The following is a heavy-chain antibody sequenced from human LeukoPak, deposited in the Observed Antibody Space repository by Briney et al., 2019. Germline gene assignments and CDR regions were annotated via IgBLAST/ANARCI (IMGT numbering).Heavy chain of an antibody. CDR1: GFTFSSYA. CDR2: ISYDGSNK. J-gene: IGHJ3*02. Sequence: GGSLRLSCAASGFTFSSYAMHWVRPAPGKGLEWVAVISYDGSNKYYADSVKGRFTISRDNSKNTLYLQMNSLRAEDTAVYYCATEGGSEAFDIWGQGTMVTVSS. CDR3: ATEGGSEAFDI. D-gene: IGHD1-26*01. V-gene: IGHV3-30*01.